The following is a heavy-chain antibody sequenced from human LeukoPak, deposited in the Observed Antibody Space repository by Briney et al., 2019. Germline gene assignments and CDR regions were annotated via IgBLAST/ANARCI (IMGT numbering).Heavy chain of an antibody. CDR2: IHTSGST. V-gene: IGHV4-61*02. CDR3: ATSRDDAFDI. Sequence: SETLSLTCTVSGGSINSGSYYWSWIRQPAGKGLEWIGRIHTSGSTDYNPSLKSRVTISVDTSKNQFSLKLSSVTAADTAVYYCATSRDDAFDIWGQGTMVTVSS. CDR1: GGSINSGSYY. J-gene: IGHJ3*02.